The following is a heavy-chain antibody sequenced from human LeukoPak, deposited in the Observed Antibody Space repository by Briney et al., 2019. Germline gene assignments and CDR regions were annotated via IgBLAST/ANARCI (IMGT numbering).Heavy chain of an antibody. CDR3: ASTAWLAGTYYVWGSYRD. Sequence: SETLSLTCTVSGGSISNYYWSWIRQPPGKGLEWIGYIYYSGSTNYNPSLKSRVTISVDTSKNQFSLKLSSVTAADTAVYYCASTAWLAGTYYVWGSYRDWGQGTLVTVSS. D-gene: IGHD3-16*02. V-gene: IGHV4-59*08. CDR2: IYYSGST. CDR1: GGSISNYY. J-gene: IGHJ4*02.